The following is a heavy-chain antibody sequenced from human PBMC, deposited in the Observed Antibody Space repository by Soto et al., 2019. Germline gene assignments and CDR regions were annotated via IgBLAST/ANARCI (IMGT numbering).Heavy chain of an antibody. J-gene: IGHJ3*02. V-gene: IGHV3-74*01. CDR2: IDTYGSAT. Sequence: PGGSLRLSCAASGFRLSGYWMHWVRQAPGKGLVWVSRIDTYGSATKYADSVEGRFSISKDNAENTLYLQMNNLRADDTAVYYCVRVLKSIGWDNDVFDIWGQGTMVTVS. D-gene: IGHD6-19*01. CDR1: GFRLSGYW. CDR3: VRVLKSIGWDNDVFDI.